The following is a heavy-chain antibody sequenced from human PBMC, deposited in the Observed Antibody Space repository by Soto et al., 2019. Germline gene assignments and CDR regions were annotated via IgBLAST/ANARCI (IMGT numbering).Heavy chain of an antibody. D-gene: IGHD3-16*02. Sequence: EVQLVESGGGLVKPGGSLRLSCAASGFTFSSYSMNWVRQAPGKGLEWVSSISSSSSYIYYADSVKGRLTISRDNAKNSLYLQMNSLRAEDTAVYYCARRGHADYIWGSYRSNWFDPWGQGTLVTVSS. J-gene: IGHJ5*02. CDR2: ISSSSSYI. CDR1: GFTFSSYS. CDR3: ARRGHADYIWGSYRSNWFDP. V-gene: IGHV3-21*01.